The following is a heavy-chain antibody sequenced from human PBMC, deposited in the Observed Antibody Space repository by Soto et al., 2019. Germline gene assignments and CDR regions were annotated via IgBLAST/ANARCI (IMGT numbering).Heavy chain of an antibody. D-gene: IGHD3-10*01. CDR3: ARGHYYGSGSYYPTFDP. CDR2: IYYSGST. J-gene: IGHJ5*02. Sequence: QAQLQESGPGLVKPSQTLSLTCTVSGGSISSGGYYWSWIRQHPGKGLEWIGYIYYSGSTYYNPSLKSRVTIAVDTSKNQFSLKLSSVTAADTAVYYCARGHYYGSGSYYPTFDPWGQGTLVTVSS. V-gene: IGHV4-31*03. CDR1: GGSISSGGYY.